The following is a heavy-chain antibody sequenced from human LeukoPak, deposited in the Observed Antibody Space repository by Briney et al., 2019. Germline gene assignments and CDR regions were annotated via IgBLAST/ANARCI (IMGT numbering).Heavy chain of an antibody. CDR1: GGSISSGSYY. D-gene: IGHD1-20*01. V-gene: IGHV4-61*02. Sequence: SQTLSLTCTVSGGSISSGSYYWSWIRQPAGKGLEWIGRINTSGSTTYNPSLKSRVTMSVDTSKNQFSLKLSSVTAADTAVYYCAKTSLYKWNDVAYYYYMDVWGNGTTVTVSS. CDR3: AKTSLYKWNDVAYYYYMDV. J-gene: IGHJ6*03. CDR2: INTSGST.